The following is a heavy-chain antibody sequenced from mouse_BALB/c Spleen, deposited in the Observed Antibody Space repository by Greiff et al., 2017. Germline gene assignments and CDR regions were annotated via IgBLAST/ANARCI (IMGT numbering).Heavy chain of an antibody. CDR1: GYSFTSYY. J-gene: IGHJ4*01. V-gene: IGHV1-28*01. CDR2: IDPFNGGT. D-gene: IGHD4-1*01. CDR3: ARGASNWDEDY. Sequence: EVQLQQSGPELMKPGASVKISCKASGYSFTSYYMHWVKQSHGKSLEWIGYIDPFNGGTSYNQKFKGKATLTVDKSSSTAYMHLSSLTSEDSAVYYCARGASNWDEDYWGQGTSVTVSS.